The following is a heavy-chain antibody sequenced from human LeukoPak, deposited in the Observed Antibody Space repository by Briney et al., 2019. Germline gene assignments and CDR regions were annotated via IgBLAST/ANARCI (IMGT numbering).Heavy chain of an antibody. V-gene: IGHV4-4*02. CDR1: GGSISSSNW. CDR2: IYHSGST. CDR3: ALIVVVPAAKVGTSLNDAFDI. Sequence: SETLSLTCAVSGGSISSSNWWSWVRQPPGKGLEWIGEIYHSGSTNYNPSLTSRVTISVDKSKNQFSLKLSSVTAADTAVYYCALIVVVPAAKVGTSLNDAFDIWGQGTMVTVSS. D-gene: IGHD2-2*01. J-gene: IGHJ3*02.